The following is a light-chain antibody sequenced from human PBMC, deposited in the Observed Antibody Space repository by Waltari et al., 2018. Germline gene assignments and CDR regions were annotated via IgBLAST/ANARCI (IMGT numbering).Light chain of an antibody. CDR1: QNIRSH. J-gene: IGKJ2*01. V-gene: IGKV1-39*01. CDR3: QQSHSPPYT. CDR2: AAS. Sequence: DIQMTQSPSSLSPSVGARVTITCRASQNIRSHLNWYQPKPGKAPKLLIYAASSLQTGVPSRFSGSGSETEFTLAISSLQPDDFATYYCQQSHSPPYTFGQGTKLEIK.